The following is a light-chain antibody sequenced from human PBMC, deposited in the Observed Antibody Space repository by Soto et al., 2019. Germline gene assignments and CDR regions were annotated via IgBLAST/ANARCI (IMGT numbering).Light chain of an antibody. CDR1: QSISTW. J-gene: IGKJ3*01. CDR2: DSS. CDR3: QQYNNWPPVFT. V-gene: IGKV1-5*01. Sequence: DIQMTQSPSTLSASVGDRVTITCRASQSISTWLAWYQQKPGRAPKLLIYDSSSLESGVPSRFSGSGSGTEFSLTISSLQPDDFAVYYCQQYNNWPPVFTFGPGTKVDIK.